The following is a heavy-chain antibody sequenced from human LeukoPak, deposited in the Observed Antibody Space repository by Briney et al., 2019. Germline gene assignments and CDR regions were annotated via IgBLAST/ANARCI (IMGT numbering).Heavy chain of an antibody. D-gene: IGHD6-13*01. CDR2: IYSGGST. V-gene: IGHV3-53*01. Sequence: QPGGSLRLSCAASGFTVSSNYMSWVRQAPGKGLEWVSVIYSGGSTYYADSVKGRFTISRDNSKNTLYLQMNSLRAEDTAVYYCARDPAYSAAGAFDIWGQGTMVTVSS. J-gene: IGHJ3*02. CDR1: GFTVSSNY. CDR3: ARDPAYSAAGAFDI.